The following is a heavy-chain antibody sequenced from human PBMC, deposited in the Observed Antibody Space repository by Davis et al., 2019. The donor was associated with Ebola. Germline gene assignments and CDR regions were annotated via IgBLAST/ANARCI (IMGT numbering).Heavy chain of an antibody. V-gene: IGHV3-11*06. CDR1: GFTFSVYY. CDR3: ARDGIVEVIDLDY. D-gene: IGHD3-16*02. Sequence: GESLKISCAASGFTFSVYYMSWIRQAPGKGPEWVSSISSSASYKNYADSVKGRFTISRDDAKKSLYLQMDSLRADDTAVYYCARDGIVEVIDLDYWGQGTLVTVSS. J-gene: IGHJ4*02. CDR2: ISSSASYK.